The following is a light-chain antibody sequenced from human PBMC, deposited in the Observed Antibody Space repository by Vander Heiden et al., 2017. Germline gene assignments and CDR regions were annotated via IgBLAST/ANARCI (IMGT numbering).Light chain of an antibody. CDR3: AAWDDSRSGRV. CDR1: SSNIGRND. Sequence: QSVLTQPPSASGTPGQRVTISCSGSSSNIGRNDGYWYQQLPGTAPKLLIYRNKQRPSGVPDRSSGSKSGTSASLAISGLRSEDEADYYCAAWDDSRSGRVFGGGTKLTVL. CDR2: RNK. V-gene: IGLV1-47*01. J-gene: IGLJ2*01.